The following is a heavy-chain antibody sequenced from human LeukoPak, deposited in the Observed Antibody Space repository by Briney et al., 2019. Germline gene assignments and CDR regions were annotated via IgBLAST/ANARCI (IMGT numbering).Heavy chain of an antibody. CDR2: ISAYNGNT. V-gene: IGHV1-18*01. Sequence: ASVKVSCKASGYTFTSYGISWVRQAPGQGLEWMGWISAYNGNTNYAQKLQGRVTMTTYTSTSTAYMELRSLRSDDTAVYYCSIHARYYYDSSGYLNYYYGMDVWGQGTTVTVSS. CDR1: GYTFTSYG. D-gene: IGHD3-22*01. J-gene: IGHJ6*02. CDR3: SIHARYYYDSSGYLNYYYGMDV.